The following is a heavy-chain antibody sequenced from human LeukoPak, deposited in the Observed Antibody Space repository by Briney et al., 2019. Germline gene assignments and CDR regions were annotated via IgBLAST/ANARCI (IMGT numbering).Heavy chain of an antibody. D-gene: IGHD5-12*01. CDR3: TSCNSGYDYCDY. CDR2: IYDSGST. J-gene: IGHJ4*02. CDR1: GDSISSHY. Sequence: SETLSLTCTVSGDSISSHYWSWIRQPPGKGLEWIGYIYDSGSTNYNPSLKSRVTISVDTSKNQFSLKLSSVTAADTAVYYCTSCNSGYDYCDYWGQGTLVTVSS. V-gene: IGHV4-59*11.